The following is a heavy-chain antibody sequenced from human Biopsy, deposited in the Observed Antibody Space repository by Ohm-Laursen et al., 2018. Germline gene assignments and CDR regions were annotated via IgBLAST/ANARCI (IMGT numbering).Heavy chain of an antibody. D-gene: IGHD4-17*01. Sequence: SDTLSLTCIVSDGSINSNDYYWGWIRQAPGKGLEWLGSVPYRGAPYYNPPLTGRATISVDTAKNQFFLKLRAATAADTAVYYCARPLRGGEYEGFDLWGPGTMVSVSP. V-gene: IGHV4-39*01. J-gene: IGHJ3*01. CDR1: DGSINSNDYY. CDR2: VPYRGAP. CDR3: ARPLRGGEYEGFDL.